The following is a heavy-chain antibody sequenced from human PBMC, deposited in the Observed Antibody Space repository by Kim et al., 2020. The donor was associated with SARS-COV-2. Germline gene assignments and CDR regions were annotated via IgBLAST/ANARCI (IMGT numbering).Heavy chain of an antibody. CDR2: IRSKAYGGTT. J-gene: IGHJ6*02. CDR1: GFTFGDYA. Sequence: GGSLRLSCTASGFTFGDYAMSWFRQAPGKGLEWVGFIRSKAYGGTTEYAASVKGRFTISRDDSKSIAYLQMNSLKTEDTAVYYCTRYYYDPYYYYGMDVWGQGTTVTVSS. D-gene: IGHD3-22*01. CDR3: TRYYYDPYYYYGMDV. V-gene: IGHV3-49*03.